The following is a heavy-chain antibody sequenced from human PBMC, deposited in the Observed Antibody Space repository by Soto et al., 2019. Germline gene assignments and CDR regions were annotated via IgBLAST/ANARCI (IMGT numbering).Heavy chain of an antibody. CDR1: GGSISSGGYY. CDR2: IYYSGST. J-gene: IGHJ4*02. V-gene: IGHV4-31*03. CDR3: ARDQKESSRWASGVFVD. Sequence: SETLSLTCTVSGGSISSGGYYWSWIRQHPGKGLEWIGYIYYSGSTYYNPSLKSRVTISVDTSKNQFSLKLSSVTAADTAVYYCARDQKESSRWASGVFVDWGQGILVTVFS. D-gene: IGHD6-13*01.